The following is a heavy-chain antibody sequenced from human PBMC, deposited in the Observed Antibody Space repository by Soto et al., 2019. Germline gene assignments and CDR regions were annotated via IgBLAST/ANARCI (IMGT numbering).Heavy chain of an antibody. V-gene: IGHV4-34*01. CDR1: GGSFSGYY. CDR3: ARAKGIAAAGNWFDP. D-gene: IGHD6-13*01. J-gene: IGHJ5*02. CDR2: INHSGST. Sequence: SETLSLTCAVYGGSFSGYYWSWIRQPPGKGLEWIGEINHSGSTNYNPSLKSRVTISVDTSKNQFSLKLSSVTAADTAVYYCARAKGIAAAGNWFDPWGQGTLVIVSS.